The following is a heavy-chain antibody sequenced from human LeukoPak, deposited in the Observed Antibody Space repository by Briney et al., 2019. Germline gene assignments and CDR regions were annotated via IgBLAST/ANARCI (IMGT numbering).Heavy chain of an antibody. D-gene: IGHD2-15*01. CDR1: GFTFDDYA. CDR2: ISWNSGSI. V-gene: IGHV3-9*01. J-gene: IGHJ6*02. CDR3: AKDIPSVKDTSPPGGMDV. Sequence: GRSLRLSCAASGFTFDDYAMHWVRQAPGKGLEWVSGISWNSGSIGYADSVKGRFTISRDNAKNSLYLQMNSLRAEDTALYYCAKDIPSVKDTSPPGGMDVWGQGTTVTVSS.